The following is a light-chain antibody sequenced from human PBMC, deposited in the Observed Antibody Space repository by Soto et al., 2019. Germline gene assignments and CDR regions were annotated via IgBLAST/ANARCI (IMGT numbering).Light chain of an antibody. CDR3: QQSYNNLYT. V-gene: IGKV1-39*01. Sequence: DIQMTQSPPSLSASVGDTVTITCRASQNINKYLSWYQEKPGKAPKLLIYGVSRLQSGVPSRFSGSGSGADFTLTISSLQPEDSATYYCQQSYNNLYTFGQGTKLEI. CDR1: QNINKY. CDR2: GVS. J-gene: IGKJ2*01.